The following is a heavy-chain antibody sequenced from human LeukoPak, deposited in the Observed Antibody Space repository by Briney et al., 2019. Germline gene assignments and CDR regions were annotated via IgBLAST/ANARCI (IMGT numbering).Heavy chain of an antibody. CDR3: ARDLGYCSGGSCYSWFDP. Sequence: PSETLSLTCTVSGGSISSYYWSWIRQPPGKGLEWIGYICYSGSTNYNPSLKSRVTISVDTSKNQFSLKLSSVTAADTAVYYCARDLGYCSGGSCYSWFDPWGQGTLVTVSS. CDR1: GGSISSYY. CDR2: ICYSGST. D-gene: IGHD2-15*01. V-gene: IGHV4-59*01. J-gene: IGHJ5*02.